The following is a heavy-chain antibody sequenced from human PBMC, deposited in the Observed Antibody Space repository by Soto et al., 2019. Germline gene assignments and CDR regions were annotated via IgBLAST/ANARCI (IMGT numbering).Heavy chain of an antibody. CDR3: AVIRLVTMVRGVMGNDAFDI. CDR1: GYTFTSYA. CDR2: INAGNGNT. Sequence: ASVKVSCKASGYTFTSYAMHWVRQAPGQRLEWMGWINAGNGNTKYSQKFQGRVTITRDTSASTAYMELSSLRSEDTAVYYCAVIRLVTMVRGVMGNDAFDIWGQGTMVTVSS. J-gene: IGHJ3*02. V-gene: IGHV1-3*01. D-gene: IGHD3-10*01.